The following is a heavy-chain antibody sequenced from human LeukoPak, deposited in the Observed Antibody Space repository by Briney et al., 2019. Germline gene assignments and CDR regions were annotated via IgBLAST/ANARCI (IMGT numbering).Heavy chain of an antibody. CDR3: AGYTNNWYLGGY. J-gene: IGHJ4*02. Sequence: ASVKVSFKVSGYTFTYYYIHWVRQAPGQGLEWMGWINPNSGGTNYAQKFQGRVTMTRDTSINTAYMELNRLTSDDTALYYCAGYTNNWYLGGYWGQGTLVAVSS. CDR1: GYTFTYYY. CDR2: INPNSGGT. D-gene: IGHD6-13*01. V-gene: IGHV1-2*02.